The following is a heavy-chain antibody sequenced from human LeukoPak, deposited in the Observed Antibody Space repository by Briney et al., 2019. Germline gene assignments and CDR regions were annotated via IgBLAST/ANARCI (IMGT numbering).Heavy chain of an antibody. CDR1: GYTFTSYY. Sequence: GASVKVSCKASGYTFTSYYMHWVRQAPGQGLEWMGIINPSGGSTSYAQKFQGRVTMTRDTSTSTVYMELSSLRSEDTAVYYCARDLGSCSSTSCYGTGYWGQGTLVTVSS. CDR2: INPSGGST. CDR3: ARDLGSCSSTSCYGTGY. J-gene: IGHJ4*02. D-gene: IGHD2-2*01. V-gene: IGHV1-46*01.